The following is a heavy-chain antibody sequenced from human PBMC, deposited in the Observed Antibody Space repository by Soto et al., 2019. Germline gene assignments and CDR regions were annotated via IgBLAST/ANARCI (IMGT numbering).Heavy chain of an antibody. CDR3: ARDHRVADYGDTNFDN. D-gene: IGHD4-17*01. J-gene: IGHJ4*02. Sequence: QAQLQQWGAGLLKPSETLSLTCAVYGGSFSGYYWSWIRQPPGKGLEWIGEINHSGNTNYNPSLKSRVTISGDTSKKQFSLKLNFVSAAATAVYYCARDHRVADYGDTNFDNWGQGTLVTVSS. CDR1: GGSFSGYY. V-gene: IGHV4-34*01. CDR2: INHSGNT.